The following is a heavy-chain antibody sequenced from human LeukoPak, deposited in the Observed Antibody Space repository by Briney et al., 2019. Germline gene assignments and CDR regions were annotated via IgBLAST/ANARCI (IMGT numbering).Heavy chain of an antibody. J-gene: IGHJ3*02. D-gene: IGHD4-17*01. Sequence: PSETLSLTCTVSGGSISSSSYYWGWIRQPPGKGLEWIGSIYYSGSTNYNPSLRSRVTISVDTSKNQFSLKLSSVTAADTAVYYCARATYGDYTDDAFDIWGQGTMVTVSS. CDR3: ARATYGDYTDDAFDI. CDR2: IYYSGST. V-gene: IGHV4-39*07. CDR1: GGSISSSSYY.